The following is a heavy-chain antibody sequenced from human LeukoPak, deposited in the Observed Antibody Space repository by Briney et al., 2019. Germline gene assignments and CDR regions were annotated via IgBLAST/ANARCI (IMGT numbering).Heavy chain of an antibody. D-gene: IGHD3-9*01. CDR1: SGSFSSGGYD. J-gene: IGHJ5*02. CDR3: ASGYGSGWFDA. CDR2: SDSSGNT. Sequence: SQTLSLTCTVSSGSFSSGGYDWGWIRQPPGTGLEWIGYSDSSGNTYYNPSLQSRLIISVDTSTNHLSLSLSSVNAADTAVYYCASGYGSGWFDAWGPGTLVTVSS. V-gene: IGHV4-31*03.